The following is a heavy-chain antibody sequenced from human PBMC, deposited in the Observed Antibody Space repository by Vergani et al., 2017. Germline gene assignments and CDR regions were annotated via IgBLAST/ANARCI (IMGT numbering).Heavy chain of an antibody. CDR2: IDHTGRP. Sequence: QVQLQQWGGGLLKPSETLSLTCVVNGGSFTSYDWTWIRQSPGEGLEWVGDIDHTGRPDYNPSLKSRLTRSVDKSRNQFSLTLNSVTATDTAIYFCARVNTETNGHLYYYYYMDVWGQGTAVTVS. V-gene: IGHV4-34*01. D-gene: IGHD4-11*01. CDR1: GGSFTSYD. CDR3: ARVNTETNGHLYYYYYMDV. J-gene: IGHJ6*03.